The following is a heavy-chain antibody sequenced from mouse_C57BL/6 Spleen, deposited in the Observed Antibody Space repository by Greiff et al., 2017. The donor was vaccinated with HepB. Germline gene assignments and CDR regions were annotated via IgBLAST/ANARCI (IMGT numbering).Heavy chain of an antibody. CDR1: GFTFSSYG. D-gene: IGHD2-5*01. CDR2: ISSGGSYT. V-gene: IGHV5-6*02. J-gene: IGHJ4*01. CDR3: ARHYSNYDAMDY. Sequence: DVMLVESGGDLVKPGGSLKLSCAASGFTFSSYGLSWVRQTPDKRLEWVATISSGGSYTYYPDSVKGRFTISRDNAKNTLYLQMSSLKSEDTAMYYCARHYSNYDAMDYWGQGTSVTVSS.